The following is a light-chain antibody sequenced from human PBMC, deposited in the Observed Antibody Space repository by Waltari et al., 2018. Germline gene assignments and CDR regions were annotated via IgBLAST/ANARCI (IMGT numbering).Light chain of an antibody. V-gene: IGKV4-1*01. CDR3: QQYYITPLS. J-gene: IGKJ4*01. CDR1: QSVLYSSDNRNY. CDR2: WAS. Sequence: DIVMTQSPDSLAVSLGERATINCKSSQSVLYSSDNRNYLAWYLQKPGQPPNLLIYWASTRESGVPDRFSGSGSGTDFTLTISSLQAEDVAVYYCQQYYITPLSFGGGTKVEIK.